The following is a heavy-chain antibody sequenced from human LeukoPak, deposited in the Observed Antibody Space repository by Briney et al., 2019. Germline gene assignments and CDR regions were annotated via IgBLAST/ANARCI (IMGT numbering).Heavy chain of an antibody. CDR1: GGSISSYY. CDR2: IYYSGST. CDR3: ATGARAGYDILTGYRPPPDYFDY. V-gene: IGHV4-59*01. D-gene: IGHD3-9*01. J-gene: IGHJ4*02. Sequence: PSETLSLTCTVSGGSISSYYWSWIRQPPGKGLEWIGYIYYSGSTNYNPSLKSRVTISVDTSKNQFSLKLSSVTAADTAVYYCATGARAGYDILTGYRPPPDYFDYWGQGTLVTVSS.